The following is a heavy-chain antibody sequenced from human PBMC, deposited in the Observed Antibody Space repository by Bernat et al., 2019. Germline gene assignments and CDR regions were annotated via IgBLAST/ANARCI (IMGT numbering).Heavy chain of an antibody. CDR1: GFTFSSYS. Sequence: EVQLVESGGGLVKPGGSLRLSCAASGFTFSSYSMNWVRQAPGKGLEWVSSISSSSSYIYYADSVKGRFTISRDNAKNSLYLQMNSLRAEDTAVYYCARGTGGYYYYGMAVWGQGSTVTVSS. D-gene: IGHD3-16*01. J-gene: IGHJ6*02. CDR3: ARGTGGYYYYGMAV. V-gene: IGHV3-21*01. CDR2: ISSSSSYI.